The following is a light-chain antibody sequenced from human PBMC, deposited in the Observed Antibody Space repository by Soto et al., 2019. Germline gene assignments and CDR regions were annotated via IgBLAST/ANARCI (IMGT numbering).Light chain of an antibody. V-gene: IGKV3-15*01. J-gene: IGKJ1*01. CDR2: AAS. CDR1: QSVSNDF. CDR3: QQYNNRPPWT. Sequence: EIVLTQSPGILSLSPGERATLSCRASQSVSNDFLACYQQKPGQAPRLLIFAASTRATGIPARFSGSGSGTEFSLTITSLQSEDFALYYCQQYNNRPPWTFGQGTKVDIK.